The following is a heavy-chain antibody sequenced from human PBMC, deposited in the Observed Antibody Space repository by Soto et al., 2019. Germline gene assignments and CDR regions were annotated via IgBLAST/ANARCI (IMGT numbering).Heavy chain of an antibody. D-gene: IGHD2-8*01. Sequence: ASVKVSCKASGYTFTSYAMHWVRQAPGQRLEWMGWMNPNSGNTGYAQKFQGRVTMTRNTSISTAYMELSSLRSEDTAVYYCAREVSYWFDPWGQGTLVTVSS. CDR2: MNPNSGNT. CDR3: AREVSYWFDP. V-gene: IGHV1-8*02. J-gene: IGHJ5*02. CDR1: GYTFTSYA.